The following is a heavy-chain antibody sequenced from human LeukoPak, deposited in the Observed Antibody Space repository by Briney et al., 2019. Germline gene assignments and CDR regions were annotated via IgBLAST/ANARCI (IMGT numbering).Heavy chain of an antibody. CDR1: GGTFSSYT. D-gene: IGHD3-3*01. Sequence: AASVKVSCKASGGTFSSYTISWVRQAPGQGLEWMGRIIPILGMANYAQKFQGRVTITADKSTSTAYMELSSLRSEDTAVYYCAREASGDDFWSGPYNWFDSWGQGTLVTVSS. J-gene: IGHJ5*01. CDR2: IIPILGMA. V-gene: IGHV1-69*04. CDR3: AREASGDDFWSGPYNWFDS.